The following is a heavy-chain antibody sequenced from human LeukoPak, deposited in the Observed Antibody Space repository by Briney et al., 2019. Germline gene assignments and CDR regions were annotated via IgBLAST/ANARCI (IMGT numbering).Heavy chain of an antibody. J-gene: IGHJ1*01. D-gene: IGHD6-13*01. V-gene: IGHV4-59*01. CDR3: ATCSSSWYARFQH. Sequence: PSETLSLTCTVSGGSISSYYWSWIRQPPGKGLEWIGYIYYSGSTNYNPSLKSRVTISVDTSKNQFSLKLSSVTAADTAVYYCATCSSSWYARFQHWGQGTLVTVSS. CDR1: GGSISSYY. CDR2: IYYSGST.